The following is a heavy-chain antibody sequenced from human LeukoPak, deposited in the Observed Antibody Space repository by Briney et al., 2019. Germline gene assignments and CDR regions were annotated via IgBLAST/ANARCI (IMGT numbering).Heavy chain of an antibody. D-gene: IGHD2-15*01. CDR2: IYGGGST. V-gene: IGHV3-66*01. Sequence: PGRSLRLSCAASGFTVSSNYMSWVRQAPGKGLEWFSVIYGGGSTHYADSVKGRFTISRDNSKNTLYLQMNSLRAGDTAVYYCARDPTFRGWYYFDYWGQGTLVTVSS. CDR1: GFTVSSNY. J-gene: IGHJ4*02. CDR3: ARDPTFRGWYYFDY.